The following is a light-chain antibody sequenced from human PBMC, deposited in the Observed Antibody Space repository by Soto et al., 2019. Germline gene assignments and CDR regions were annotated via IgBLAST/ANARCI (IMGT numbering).Light chain of an antibody. CDR1: QSVSSY. Sequence: EIVLTQSPATLSLSPGERATLSCRASQSVSSYLAWYQQKRGQAPRLLIYDASNRATDIPARFSGSGSGTDFTLTISSLEPEDFAVYYCQQRSNWPPITFGQGTRLEIK. J-gene: IGKJ5*01. CDR2: DAS. CDR3: QQRSNWPPIT. V-gene: IGKV3-11*01.